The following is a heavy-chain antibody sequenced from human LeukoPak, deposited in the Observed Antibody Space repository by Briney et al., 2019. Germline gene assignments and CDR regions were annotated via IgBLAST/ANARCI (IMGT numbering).Heavy chain of an antibody. Sequence: SVKVSCKASGGTFSSYAISWVRQAPGQGLEWMGGIIPIFGTANYAQKFQGRVTITTDESTSTAYMELSSLRSEDTAVYYCVREGRDCSSTSCYNWFDPWGQGTLVTVSS. CDR1: GGTFSSYA. CDR3: VREGRDCSSTSCYNWFDP. D-gene: IGHD2-2*01. CDR2: IIPIFGTA. V-gene: IGHV1-69*05. J-gene: IGHJ5*02.